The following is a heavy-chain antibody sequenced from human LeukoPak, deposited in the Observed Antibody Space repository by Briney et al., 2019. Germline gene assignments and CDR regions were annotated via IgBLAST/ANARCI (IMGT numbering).Heavy chain of an antibody. J-gene: IGHJ5*02. V-gene: IGHV1-8*01. CDR3: ARGQYFDWLLLSAWIDP. Sequence: ASVKVSCKASGYTFTSYDINWVRQATGQGLEWMGWMNPNSGNTGYAQKFQGRVTMTRNTSISTAYMELSSLRSEDTAVYFCARGQYFDWLLLSAWIDPWGQGTLVTASS. CDR2: MNPNSGNT. CDR1: GYTFTSYD. D-gene: IGHD3-9*01.